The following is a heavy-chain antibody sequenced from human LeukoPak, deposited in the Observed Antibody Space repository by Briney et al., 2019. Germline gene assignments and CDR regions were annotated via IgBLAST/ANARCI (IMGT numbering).Heavy chain of an antibody. CDR2: FYISENT. D-gene: IGHD3-16*01. CDR1: CGSITSYY. CDR3: ARGSYGHIDH. J-gene: IGHJ4*02. V-gene: IGHV4-4*07. Sequence: SETLSLTCTVSCGSITSYYWMWIGQPAGKGLEWIGRFYISENTKQYRPPPQTRVTVSPDTSKNQFSLNLNSLTAADTAVYYCARGSYGHIDHWGQGILGTVSS.